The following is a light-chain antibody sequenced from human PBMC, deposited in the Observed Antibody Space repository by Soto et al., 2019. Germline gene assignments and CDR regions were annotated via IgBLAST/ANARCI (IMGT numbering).Light chain of an antibody. J-gene: IGKJ1*01. CDR1: QSVSSY. Sequence: EIVLTQSPATLYLSPEERATLSCRVTQSVSSYLAWYQQKPGQAPRLLIYDASSRATGIAARFSGSGSGTEFTLTISSLEPEDFAVYYCQQRSNWPVTFGQGNRVDLK. CDR3: QQRSNWPVT. CDR2: DAS. V-gene: IGKV3-11*01.